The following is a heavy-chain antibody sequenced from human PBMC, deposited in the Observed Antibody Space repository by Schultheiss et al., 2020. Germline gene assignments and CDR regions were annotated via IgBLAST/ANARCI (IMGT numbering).Heavy chain of an antibody. V-gene: IGHV4-31*03. CDR2: IHYSGST. J-gene: IGHJ6*02. D-gene: IGHD4-17*01. CDR3: ARLLKYGNGMDV. Sequence: SETLSLTCSVSDASVNSADYYWSWIRHHPVKGLEWIGHIHYSGSTYYNPSLKSRVTISVDASKNQFSLKLSSVTAADTAVYYCARLLKYGNGMDVWGQGTTVTVSS. CDR1: DASVNSADYY.